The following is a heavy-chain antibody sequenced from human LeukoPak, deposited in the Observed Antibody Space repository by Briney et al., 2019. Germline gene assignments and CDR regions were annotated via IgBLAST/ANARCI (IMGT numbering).Heavy chain of an antibody. J-gene: IGHJ4*02. CDR2: ISYDGSNK. CDR1: GFTFSSYA. CDR3: AKQSGADRGHLDF. V-gene: IGHV3-30*18. D-gene: IGHD4/OR15-4a*01. Sequence: GGSLRLSCTAPGFTFSSYAIHWIRQAPGKGLEWVAIISYDGSNKYYADSVKGRFTISRDNSKNTLYLQMNSLRPEDTAVYYCAKQSGADRGHLDFWGQGTLVTVS.